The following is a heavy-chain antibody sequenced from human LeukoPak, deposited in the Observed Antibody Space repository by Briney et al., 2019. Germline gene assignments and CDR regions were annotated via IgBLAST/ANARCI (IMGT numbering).Heavy chain of an antibody. D-gene: IGHD6-19*01. CDR1: GGSISSYY. J-gene: IGHJ3*02. CDR2: IYYSGST. CDR3: ARDRLYGWDAFDI. V-gene: IGHV4-59*12. Sequence: SETLSLTCTVSGGSISSYYWSWIRQPPGKGLEWIGFIYYSGSTNYSPSLKSRVTISVDTSKNQFSLKLSSVTAADTAVYYCARDRLYGWDAFDIWGQGTMVTVSS.